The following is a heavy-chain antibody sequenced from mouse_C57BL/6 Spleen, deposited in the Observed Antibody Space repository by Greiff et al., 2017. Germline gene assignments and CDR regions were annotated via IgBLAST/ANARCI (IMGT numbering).Heavy chain of an antibody. V-gene: IGHV1-18*01. CDR2: INPNNGGT. J-gene: IGHJ3*01. D-gene: IGHD2-1*01. CDR1: GYTFTDYN. CDR3: AFIYYGNYGFAY. Sequence: VQLQQSGPELVKPGASVKIPCKASGYTFTDYNMDWVKQSHGKSLEWIGDINPNNGGTIYNQKFKGKATLTVDKSSSTAYMELRSLTAEDTAVYYCAFIYYGNYGFAYWGQGTLVTVSA.